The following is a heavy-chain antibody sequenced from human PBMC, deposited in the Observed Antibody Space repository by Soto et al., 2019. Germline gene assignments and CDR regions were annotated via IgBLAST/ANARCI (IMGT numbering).Heavy chain of an antibody. D-gene: IGHD6-6*01. Sequence: GSLRLSCAASGFTFRSYAMSWVRQAPGKGLEWVSAISGSGGSTYYADSVKGRFTISRDNSKNTLYLQMNSLRAEDTAVYYCAKDRIAARSEYFQNWGQGTLVTVSS. V-gene: IGHV3-23*01. CDR1: GFTFRSYA. CDR3: AKDRIAARSEYFQN. J-gene: IGHJ1*01. CDR2: ISGSGGST.